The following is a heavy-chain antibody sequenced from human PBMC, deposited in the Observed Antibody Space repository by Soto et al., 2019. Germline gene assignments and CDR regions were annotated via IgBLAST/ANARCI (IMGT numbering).Heavy chain of an antibody. CDR2: IYYSGST. D-gene: IGHD3-22*01. CDR1: GGSISSSSYY. CDR3: ARSDYYDSSGYPFDH. J-gene: IGHJ4*02. V-gene: IGHV4-39*01. Sequence: QLQLQESGPGLVKPSETLSLTCTVSGGSISSSSYYWGWIRQPPGKGLEWIGSIYYSGSTYYNPSLKSRVTISVDTSKNQFSLKLSSVTAADTAVYYCARSDYYDSSGYPFDHWGQGTLVTVSS.